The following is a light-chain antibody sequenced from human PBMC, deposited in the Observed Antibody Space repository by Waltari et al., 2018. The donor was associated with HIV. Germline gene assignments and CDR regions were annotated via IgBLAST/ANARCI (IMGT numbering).Light chain of an antibody. CDR3: NSYAGNNKGV. CDR1: SRDVGGYNH. J-gene: IGLJ1*01. V-gene: IGLV2-8*01. Sequence: QSALPQTPSAPGSPGTSVTISCTGTSRDVGGYNHVHWYQQHPGKAPKLRIYDVTKRPAGVPDRFSGSKSGNTASLTVSGLQAEDEADYYCNSYAGNNKGVFGTGTKVTVL. CDR2: DVT.